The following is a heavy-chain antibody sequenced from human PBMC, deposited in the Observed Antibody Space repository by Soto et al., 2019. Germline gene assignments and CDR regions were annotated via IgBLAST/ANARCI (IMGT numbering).Heavy chain of an antibody. D-gene: IGHD2-15*01. J-gene: IGHJ6*02. Sequence: EVQLVESGGGLVQPGGSLRLSCAASGFTFSSYWMHWVRQAPGKGLVWVSRINTDGSSTSYADSVKGRFTISRDNAKNTLYLQMNSLGAEDTAVYYCAREQLGYCSGGNCYGMDVWGQGTTVTVSS. CDR3: AREQLGYCSGGNCYGMDV. CDR2: INTDGSST. V-gene: IGHV3-74*01. CDR1: GFTFSSYW.